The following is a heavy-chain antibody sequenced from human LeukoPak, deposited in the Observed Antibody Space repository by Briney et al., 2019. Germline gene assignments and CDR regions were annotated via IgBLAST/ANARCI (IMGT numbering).Heavy chain of an antibody. Sequence: QAGGSLRLSCPASAFTFSNYVMSWVRQAPGKGLEWVSTISASGERTYHADSVRGRFTISRDNSKNTLHLQMNSLRADDTAVYHCAKAGPGTMTFDAFDIWGQGSVVTVSS. D-gene: IGHD3-22*01. V-gene: IGHV3-23*01. CDR1: AFTFSNYV. CDR2: ISASGERT. J-gene: IGHJ3*02. CDR3: AKAGPGTMTFDAFDI.